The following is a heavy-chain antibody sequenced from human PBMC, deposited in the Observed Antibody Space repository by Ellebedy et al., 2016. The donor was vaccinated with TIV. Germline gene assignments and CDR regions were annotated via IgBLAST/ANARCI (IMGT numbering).Heavy chain of an antibody. CDR3: ARVNSGDGNWYHFDH. Sequence: GGSLRLSCAAAGFIVSSNYMGWVRQAQGKGPEWVSFIRPDGRTMSADSVEGRFIISRDSSRNKLFLDMNNLRTDDTAVYYCARVNSGDGNWYHFDHWGQGTLVTVSS. D-gene: IGHD1-1*01. CDR1: GFIVSSNY. V-gene: IGHV3-53*01. CDR2: IRPDGRT. J-gene: IGHJ5*02.